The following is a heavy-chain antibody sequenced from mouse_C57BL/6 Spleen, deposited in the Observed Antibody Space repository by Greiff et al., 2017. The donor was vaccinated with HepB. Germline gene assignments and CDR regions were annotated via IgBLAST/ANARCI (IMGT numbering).Heavy chain of an antibody. D-gene: IGHD3-2*02. Sequence: QVQLQQPGAELVKPGASVKLSCKASGYTFTSYWMHWVKQRPGQGLEWIGMIHPNSGSTNYNEKFKSKATLTVDKSSSTAYMQLSSLTSEDSAVYYCAEQRRLLHFDYWGQGTTLTVSS. CDR1: GYTFTSYW. CDR3: AEQRRLLHFDY. V-gene: IGHV1-64*01. CDR2: IHPNSGST. J-gene: IGHJ2*01.